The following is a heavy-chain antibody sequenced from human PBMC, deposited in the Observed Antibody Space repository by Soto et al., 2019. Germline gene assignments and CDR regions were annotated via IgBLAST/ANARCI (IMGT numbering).Heavy chain of an antibody. V-gene: IGHV3-74*01. J-gene: IGHJ5*02. D-gene: IGHD6-13*01. CDR3: ARDRYGQQLDHWFDP. CDR2: INSDGSST. Sequence: PGGSLRLSCAASGFTFSSYWMHWVRQAPGKGLVWVSRINSDGSSTSYADSVKGRFTISRDNAKNTLYLQMNSLRAEDTAVYYCARDRYGQQLDHWFDPWGQGTLVTVSS. CDR1: GFTFSSYW.